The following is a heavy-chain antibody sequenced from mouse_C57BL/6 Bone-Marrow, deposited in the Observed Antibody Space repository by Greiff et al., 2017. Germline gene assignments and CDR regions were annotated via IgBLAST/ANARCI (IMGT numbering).Heavy chain of an antibody. D-gene: IGHD3-2*02. V-gene: IGHV1-81*01. J-gene: IGHJ3*01. CDR2: IYPRSGNT. Sequence: VQLQQSGAELARPGASVKLSCKASGYTFTSYGISWVKQRTGQGLEWIGEIYPRSGNTYYNEKFKGKATLTADKSSSTAYMELRSLTSEDSAVYFCASATDSSGYPFASWGQGTLVTVSA. CDR3: ASATDSSGYPFAS. CDR1: GYTFTSYG.